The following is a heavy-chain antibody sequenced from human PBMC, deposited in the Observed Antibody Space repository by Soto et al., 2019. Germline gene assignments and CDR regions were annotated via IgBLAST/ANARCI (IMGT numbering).Heavy chain of an antibody. D-gene: IGHD3-10*01. J-gene: IGHJ4*02. CDR1: GGSFSGYY. CDR2: INHSGST. CDR3: ARGGYGSGSSRPLYYFDY. V-gene: IGHV4-34*01. Sequence: QVQLQQWGAGLLKPSETLSLTCAVYGGSFSGYYWSWIRQPPGKGLEWIGEINHSGSTNYNPSLKSRVTISVDTSKNQFSLKLSSVTAADTAVYYCARGGYGSGSSRPLYYFDYWGQGTLVTVSS.